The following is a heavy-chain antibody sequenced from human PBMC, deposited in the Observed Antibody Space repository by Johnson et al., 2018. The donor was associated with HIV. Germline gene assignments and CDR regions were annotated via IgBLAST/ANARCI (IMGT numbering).Heavy chain of an antibody. Sequence: VQLVESGGGVVQPGGSLRLSCAASGFTVSSNYMNWVRQAPGKGLEWVSVIYSGGSTYYADSVKGRFAFSRDNSKNTLYLQMNSLRAEDTAVYYCARDQANPAMVNSEAFDIWGQGTMVTVSS. CDR1: GFTVSSNY. D-gene: IGHD5-18*01. CDR3: ARDQANPAMVNSEAFDI. CDR2: IYSGGST. V-gene: IGHV3-66*02. J-gene: IGHJ3*02.